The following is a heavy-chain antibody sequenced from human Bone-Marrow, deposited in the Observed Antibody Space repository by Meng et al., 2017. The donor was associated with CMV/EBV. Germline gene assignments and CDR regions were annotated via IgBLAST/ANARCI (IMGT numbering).Heavy chain of an antibody. Sequence: GESLKISCAASGFTFSSYWMHWVRQAPGKGLVWVSRINSDGSSTSYADSVKGRFTISRDNSKNTLYLQMNSLGADDTAVYYCVREGTSPRTFDYWGQGTLVTVSS. V-gene: IGHV3-74*01. CDR1: GFTFSSYW. D-gene: IGHD1-7*01. CDR3: VREGTSPRTFDY. J-gene: IGHJ4*02. CDR2: INSDGSST.